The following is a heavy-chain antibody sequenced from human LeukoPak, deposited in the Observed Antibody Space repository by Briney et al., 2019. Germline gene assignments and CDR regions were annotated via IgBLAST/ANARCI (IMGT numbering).Heavy chain of an antibody. D-gene: IGHD3-22*01. J-gene: IGHJ4*02. CDR1: GGSISSSGYY. CDR2: INYSGTT. V-gene: IGHV4-39*07. CDR3: ARERDYYDSSGYDLNYFDN. Sequence: SETLSLTCTVSGGSISSSGYYWGWIRQPPGKGLEWIGSINYSGTTYYNPSLNSRVTISVDMSKNQFSLKLSSVTAADTAVYYCARERDYYDSSGYDLNYFDNWGQGTLVTVSS.